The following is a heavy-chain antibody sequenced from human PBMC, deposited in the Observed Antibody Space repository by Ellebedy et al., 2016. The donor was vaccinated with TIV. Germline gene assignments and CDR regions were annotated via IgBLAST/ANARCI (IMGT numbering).Heavy chain of an antibody. Sequence: GGSLRLSXKGSGYSFTSYWIGWVRQMPGKGLEWMGIIYPGDSDTRYSPSFQGQVTISADKSISTAYLQWSSLKASDTAMYYCARHIGVQLWWDYYYYYGMDVWGQGTTVTVSS. D-gene: IGHD5-18*01. V-gene: IGHV5-51*01. CDR2: IYPGDSDT. CDR1: GYSFTSYW. CDR3: ARHIGVQLWWDYYYYYGMDV. J-gene: IGHJ6*02.